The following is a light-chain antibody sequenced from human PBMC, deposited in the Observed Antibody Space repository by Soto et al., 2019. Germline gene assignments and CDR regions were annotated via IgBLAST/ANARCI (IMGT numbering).Light chain of an antibody. CDR2: DVS. V-gene: IGLV2-11*01. Sequence: QSALTQPRSVSGSPGQSVTISCTGTSSDVGGYNYVSWYQQHPGKAPKLMIYDVSKRPSGVPDRFSGSKSGNTASLTISGLQVEDEADYYCCSYAGSTRVFGGGTKLTVL. CDR3: CSYAGSTRV. CDR1: SSDVGGYNY. J-gene: IGLJ3*02.